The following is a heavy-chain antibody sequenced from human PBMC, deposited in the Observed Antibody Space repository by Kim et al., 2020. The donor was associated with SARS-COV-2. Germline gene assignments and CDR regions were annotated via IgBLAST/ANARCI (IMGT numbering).Heavy chain of an antibody. J-gene: IGHJ4*02. CDR3: AKDPNYSSGY. CDR2: ISYDGSNE. Sequence: GGSLRRSCAASGFTFSSYGMHWVRQAPGKGLEWVAVISYDGSNEYYADSVKGRFTISRDNSKNTLYLQMNSLRAEDTAVYYCAKDPNYSSGYWGQGTLVTVSS. V-gene: IGHV3-30*18. CDR1: GFTFSSYG. D-gene: IGHD6-19*01.